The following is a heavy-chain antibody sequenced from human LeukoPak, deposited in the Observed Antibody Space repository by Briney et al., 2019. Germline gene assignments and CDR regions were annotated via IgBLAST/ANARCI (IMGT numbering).Heavy chain of an antibody. D-gene: IGHD5-12*01. Sequence: ASVKVSCKASGYTFTGYYMHWVRQAPGQGLEWMGWINPNSGGTNYAQKFQGRVTMTRDTSISTAYMELSRLRSDDTAVYYCATFGYSGYAYYFDYWGQGTLVAVSS. CDR3: ATFGYSGYAYYFDY. V-gene: IGHV1-2*02. CDR1: GYTFTGYY. CDR2: INPNSGGT. J-gene: IGHJ4*02.